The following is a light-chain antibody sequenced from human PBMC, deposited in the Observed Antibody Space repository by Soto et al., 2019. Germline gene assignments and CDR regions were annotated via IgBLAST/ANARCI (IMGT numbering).Light chain of an antibody. J-gene: IGKJ4*02. CDR2: GAS. V-gene: IGKV3D-7*01. CDR3: QHYANWPLT. CDR1: QSVSSSY. Sequence: ELVLTQSPATPSLSPGERATLSCRSSQSVSSSYLAWYQQKPGQTPRLLIYGASTRATGVPARFSGSGSGTDFTLTINSLQSEEFAVYYCQHYANWPLTVGGGTKVDIK.